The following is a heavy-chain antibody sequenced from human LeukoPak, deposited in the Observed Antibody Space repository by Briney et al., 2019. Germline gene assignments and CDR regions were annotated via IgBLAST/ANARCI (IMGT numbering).Heavy chain of an antibody. V-gene: IGHV3-66*01. Sequence: GGSLRLSCAASGFTVSRNYMSWVRQAPGKGLEWVCLIYSGGGTHYADSVKGRFTISRDNSKNTLYLQMSSLRAEDTALYYCATGEYYFDFWGQGTLVTVSS. CDR1: GFTVSRNY. D-gene: IGHD3-16*01. CDR2: IYSGGGT. CDR3: ATGEYYFDF. J-gene: IGHJ4*02.